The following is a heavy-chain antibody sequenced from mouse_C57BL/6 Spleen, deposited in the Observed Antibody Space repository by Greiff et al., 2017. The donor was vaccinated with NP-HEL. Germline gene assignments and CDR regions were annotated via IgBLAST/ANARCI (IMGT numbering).Heavy chain of an antibody. CDR1: GYTFTSYW. D-gene: IGHD2-5*01. V-gene: IGHV1-7*01. CDR3: ARSAYYSNYDFDY. J-gene: IGHJ2*01. Sequence: QVQLKQSGAELAKPGASVKLSCKASGYTFTSYWMHWVKQRPGQGLEWIGYINPSSGYTKYNQKFKDKATLTADKSSSTAYMQLSSLTYEDSAVYYCARSAYYSNYDFDYWGQGTTLTVSS. CDR2: INPSSGYT.